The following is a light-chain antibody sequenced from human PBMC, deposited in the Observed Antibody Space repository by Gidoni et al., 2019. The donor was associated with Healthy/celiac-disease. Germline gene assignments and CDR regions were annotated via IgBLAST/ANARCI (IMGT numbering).Light chain of an antibody. V-gene: IGKV3-11*01. J-gene: IGKJ4*01. CDR1: QSVSSY. CDR3: HQRSNWPFT. CDR2: DAS. Sequence: EMVLTQSPATLSLSPGARATLSCRASQSVSSYLAWYQQKPGQAPRLLIYDASNRATGIPARFSGSGSGTDFTLTISSLEPEDFAVYYCHQRSNWPFTFGGGTKVEIK.